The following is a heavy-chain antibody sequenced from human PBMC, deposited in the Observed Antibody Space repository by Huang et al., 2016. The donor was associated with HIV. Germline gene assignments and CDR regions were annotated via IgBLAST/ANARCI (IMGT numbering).Heavy chain of an antibody. Sequence: QVQLQESGPGLLKPSEALFLTCNVSGGSVNSVGQHWGWIRQPPRKVLEWIGTIYFGGRTYYNPSLNSRVTVATDTSKNEVSLTVRFVTPSDTAVYHCARIDGLLPFHHWGPGVLVTVSS. CDR2: IYFGGRT. CDR1: GGSVNSVGQH. V-gene: IGHV4-39*01. D-gene: IGHD2-21*01. J-gene: IGHJ4*02. CDR3: ARIDGLLPFHH.